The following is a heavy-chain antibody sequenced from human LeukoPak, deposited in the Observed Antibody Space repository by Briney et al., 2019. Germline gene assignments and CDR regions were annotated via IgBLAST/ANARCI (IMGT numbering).Heavy chain of an antibody. J-gene: IGHJ4*02. CDR2: ISYDGSNK. V-gene: IGHV3-30-3*01. D-gene: IGHD6-13*01. CDR3: AKFRSSSWYEGFDY. Sequence: GRSLRLSCAASGFTFSSYAMHWVRQAPGKGLEGVAVISYDGSNKYYADSVKGRFTISRDNSKSTLYLQMNSLRAEDTAVYYCAKFRSSSWYEGFDYWGQGTLVTVSS. CDR1: GFTFSSYA.